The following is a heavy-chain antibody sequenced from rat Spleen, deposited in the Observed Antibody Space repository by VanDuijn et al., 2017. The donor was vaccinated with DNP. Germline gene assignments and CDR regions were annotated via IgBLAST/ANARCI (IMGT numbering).Heavy chain of an antibody. D-gene: IGHD1-3*01. CDR3: ARLHYGSYYFDY. CDR1: GFTFSDYY. V-gene: IGHV5-22*01. J-gene: IGHJ2*01. Sequence: EVQLVESGGGLVQPGRSLKLSCAASGFTFSDYYMAWVRQAPTKGLEWVAYISYDGGSTYYGDSVKGRFTISRDNAKSTLYLQMNSLRSEDMATFCCARLHYGSYYFDYWAQGVMVTVSS. CDR2: ISYDGGST.